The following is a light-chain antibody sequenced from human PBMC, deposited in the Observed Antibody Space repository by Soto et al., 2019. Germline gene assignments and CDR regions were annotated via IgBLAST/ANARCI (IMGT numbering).Light chain of an antibody. V-gene: IGKV1-12*01. CDR1: QVTHNL. CDR2: STS. CDR3: QQANSFPWT. J-gene: IGKJ1*01. Sequence: DIQMTQSPSSVSASVGDSVTITCRANQVTHNLLAWYQQKPGKAPKLLIYSTSNVQSGAPSRFSGGRSGTDFTLTISSLQTEDSATYYCQQANSFPWTFGQGTRVDMK.